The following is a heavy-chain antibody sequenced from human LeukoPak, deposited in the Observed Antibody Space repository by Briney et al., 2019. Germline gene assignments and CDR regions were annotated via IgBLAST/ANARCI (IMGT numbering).Heavy chain of an antibody. J-gene: IGHJ6*03. Sequence: SETLSLTCTVSGGSISSYYWSWIRQPAGQGLEWIGRIYTSGSTNYNPSLKSRVTISVDTSKNQFSLKLSSVTAADTAVYYCARGAPTRYDFWSGYYTFYMDVWGKGTTVTVSS. CDR2: IYTSGST. V-gene: IGHV4-4*07. CDR3: ARGAPTRYDFWSGYYTFYMDV. D-gene: IGHD3-3*01. CDR1: GGSISSYY.